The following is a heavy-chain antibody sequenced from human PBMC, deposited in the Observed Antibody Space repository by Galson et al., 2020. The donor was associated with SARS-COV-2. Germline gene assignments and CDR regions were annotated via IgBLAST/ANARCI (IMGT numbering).Heavy chain of an antibody. CDR3: ARDTPAFRESSAGDI. CDR1: GFTFSSYG. J-gene: IGHJ3*02. CDR2: IWYAGSNK. D-gene: IGHD3-22*01. Sequence: GGSLRLSCAASGFTFSSYGMHWVRQAPGKGLEWVAVIWYAGSNKYYADSVKGRFTISSDNSKNTLYLQRNSLRAEDTAGYYCARDTPAFRESSAGDIWGQGTMVTVSS. V-gene: IGHV3-33*01.